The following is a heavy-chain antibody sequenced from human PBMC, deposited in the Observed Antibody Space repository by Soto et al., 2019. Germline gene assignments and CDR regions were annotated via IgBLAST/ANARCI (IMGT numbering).Heavy chain of an antibody. D-gene: IGHD2-21*01. CDR3: ARAPMVLARSYFDS. CDR2: ISYSGNT. CDR1: GGSISTFY. Sequence: ETLSLTCTVAGGSISTFYWSWIRQPPGKGLEWIGYISYSGNTNYNPSLKSRVSISVDTSKNQLSLNLTSVTAADTAVYYCARAPMVLARSYFDSWGQGTPVTVSS. V-gene: IGHV4-59*01. J-gene: IGHJ4*02.